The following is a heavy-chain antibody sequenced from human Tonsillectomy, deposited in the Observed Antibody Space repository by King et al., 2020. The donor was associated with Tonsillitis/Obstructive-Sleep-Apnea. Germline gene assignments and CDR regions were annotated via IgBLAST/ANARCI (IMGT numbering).Heavy chain of an antibody. Sequence: VQLQQWGAGLLKPSETLSLTCGVYGGSFSGYYWSWIRKPPGKGLEWIGEINHSGSTDYNSSLKSRVTISRDTSKNQFSLRLTSVTAADTAVYYCGTNAGDYYYYMDVGGKGTTVTVSS. V-gene: IGHV4-34*01. CDR2: INHSGST. CDR3: GTNAGDYYYYMDV. D-gene: IGHD2-2*01. J-gene: IGHJ6*03. CDR1: GGSFSGYY.